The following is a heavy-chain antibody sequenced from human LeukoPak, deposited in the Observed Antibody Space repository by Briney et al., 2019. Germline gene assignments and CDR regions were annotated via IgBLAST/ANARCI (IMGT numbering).Heavy chain of an antibody. V-gene: IGHV3-30*02. D-gene: IGHD3-10*01. CDR1: GFTFSSYG. CDR3: AKAAKVWFGEPDY. Sequence: GGSLRLSCAASGFTFSSYGMHWVRQAPGKGLEWVAFIRYDGSNKYYADSVKGRFTISRDNSKNTLYLQMNSLRAEDTAVYYCAKAAKVWFGEPDYWGQGTLVTVSS. CDR2: IRYDGSNK. J-gene: IGHJ4*02.